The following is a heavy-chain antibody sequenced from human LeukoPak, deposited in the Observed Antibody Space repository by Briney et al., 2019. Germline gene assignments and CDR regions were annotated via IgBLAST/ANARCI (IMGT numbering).Heavy chain of an antibody. D-gene: IGHD3/OR15-3a*01. J-gene: IGHJ4*02. V-gene: IGHV3-7*01. Sequence: GALRLSCASSGFTFNRYWMNWVRQTPGKGLEWVASIKGDGSETYYVDSVKGRFTISSDNAKNSLHLQMNSLRAEDTAVYYCARDDGFSCYSYWGQGTLVTVPS. CDR2: IKGDGSET. CDR1: GFTFNRYW. CDR3: ARDDGFSCYSY.